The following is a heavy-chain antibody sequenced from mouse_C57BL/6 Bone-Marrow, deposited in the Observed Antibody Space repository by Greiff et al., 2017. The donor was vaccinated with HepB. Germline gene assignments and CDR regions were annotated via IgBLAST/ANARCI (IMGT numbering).Heavy chain of an antibody. Sequence: QVQLQQPGAELVRPGSSVKLSCKASGYTFTSYWMDWVKQRPGQGLEWIGNIYPSDSETHYNQKFKDKATLTVDKSSSTAYMQLSSLTSEDSAVYYCARLEWRSTVVAGDYFDYWGQGTTLTVSS. D-gene: IGHD1-1*01. CDR1: GYTFTSYW. CDR2: IYPSDSET. V-gene: IGHV1-61*01. CDR3: ARLEWRSTVVAGDYFDY. J-gene: IGHJ2*01.